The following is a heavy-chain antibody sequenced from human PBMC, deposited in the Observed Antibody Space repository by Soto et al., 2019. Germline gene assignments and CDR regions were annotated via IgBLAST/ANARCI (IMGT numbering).Heavy chain of an antibody. CDR1: GFTVGSNY. Sequence: EVQLVESGGGLVQPGGSLRLSCAASGFTVGSNYMNWVRQAPGKGLEWVSVIYSGGSTYYADSVKGRFTISRDNSKNTLYLQMNSLRAEDTAVYYCARSWAVVGSYDYWGQGTLVTVSS. CDR2: IYSGGST. V-gene: IGHV3-66*01. CDR3: ARSWAVVGSYDY. D-gene: IGHD6-19*01. J-gene: IGHJ4*02.